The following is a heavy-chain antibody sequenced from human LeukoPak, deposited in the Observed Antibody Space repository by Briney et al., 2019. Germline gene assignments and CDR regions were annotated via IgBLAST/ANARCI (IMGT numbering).Heavy chain of an antibody. CDR1: GYTITGYY. Sequence: ASVKVSCKASGYTITGYYMHWVRQAPGQGLEWMGWINPNSGGTNYAQKFQGRVTMTRDTSISTAYMELSRLRSDDTTVYYCARPDLVGANFDYWGQGTLVTVSS. V-gene: IGHV1-2*02. CDR2: INPNSGGT. D-gene: IGHD1-26*01. CDR3: ARPDLVGANFDY. J-gene: IGHJ4*02.